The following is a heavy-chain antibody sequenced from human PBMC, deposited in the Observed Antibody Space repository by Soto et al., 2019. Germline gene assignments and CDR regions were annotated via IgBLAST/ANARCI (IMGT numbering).Heavy chain of an antibody. Sequence: GGSLRLSCAASGFTFSSYSMNWVRQAPGKGLEWVSYISSSSSTIYYADSVKGRFTISRDNAKNSLYLQMNSLRAEDTAVYYCARAVQQRYYLVEYYYYGMDVWGQGTTVTVSS. J-gene: IGHJ6*02. CDR1: GFTFSSYS. CDR3: ARAVQQRYYLVEYYYYGMDV. CDR2: ISSSSSTI. D-gene: IGHD6-25*01. V-gene: IGHV3-48*01.